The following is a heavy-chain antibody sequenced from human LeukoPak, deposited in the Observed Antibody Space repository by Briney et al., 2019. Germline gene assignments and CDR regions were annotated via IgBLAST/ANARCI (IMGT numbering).Heavy chain of an antibody. CDR1: GGSFSNYY. CDR2: INDSGRI. Sequence: PSETLSLTCAVYGGSFSNYYWSWIRQPPGKGLEWIGEINDSGRINYNPSLMSRVTVSVDTSKDQFSLRLTSVTATDTAVYYCARRWNYGRNYYIDVWGNGATVSVSS. D-gene: IGHD1-7*01. V-gene: IGHV4-34*01. CDR3: ARRWNYGRNYYIDV. J-gene: IGHJ6*03.